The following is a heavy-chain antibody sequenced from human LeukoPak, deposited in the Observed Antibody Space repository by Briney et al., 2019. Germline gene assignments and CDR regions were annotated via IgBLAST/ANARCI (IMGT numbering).Heavy chain of an antibody. V-gene: IGHV3-33*01. CDR3: ASGIFGSGSYPAL. J-gene: IGHJ4*02. CDR1: GFAFNTYA. Sequence: AGSLKLSCKASGFAFNTYAMNWVRQAPGQGLEWVGLICHDGSHKFYSNYLRGQFTISRDNSKNTVSLQMNNLRPEDTAVYYCASGIFGSGSYPALWDQGTLVTVSS. CDR2: ICHDGSHK. D-gene: IGHD3-10*01.